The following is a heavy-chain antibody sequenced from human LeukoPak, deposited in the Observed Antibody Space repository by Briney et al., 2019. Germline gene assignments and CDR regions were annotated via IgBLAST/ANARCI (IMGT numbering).Heavy chain of an antibody. Sequence: PSETLSLTCTVSDDSISDFSWTWIRQTPGKGLEWIGFISSSGTSHYSPSLESRVTFSLDTSKSQFSLSLKSVTAADTAVCYCARVFRGAVTSNWFDPWGQGIMVTVSS. CDR1: DDSISDFS. V-gene: IGHV4-59*01. D-gene: IGHD3-3*01. CDR3: ARVFRGAVTSNWFDP. J-gene: IGHJ5*02. CDR2: ISSSGTS.